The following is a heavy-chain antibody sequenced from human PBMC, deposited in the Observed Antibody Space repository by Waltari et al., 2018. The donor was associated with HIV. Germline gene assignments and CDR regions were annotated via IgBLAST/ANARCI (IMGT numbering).Heavy chain of an antibody. CDR2: INPSGGST. Sequence: QVQLVQSGAEVKKPGASVKVSCKASGYTFTSYYMHWVRQAPGQGLEWMGIINPSGGSTSYAQKFQGRVTMTSDTSTSTVYMELSSLRSEDTAVYYCARVALGYYYDSSVYPPHAFDIWGQGTMVTVSS. V-gene: IGHV1-46*01. CDR3: ARVALGYYYDSSVYPPHAFDI. D-gene: IGHD3-22*01. CDR1: GYTFTSYY. J-gene: IGHJ3*02.